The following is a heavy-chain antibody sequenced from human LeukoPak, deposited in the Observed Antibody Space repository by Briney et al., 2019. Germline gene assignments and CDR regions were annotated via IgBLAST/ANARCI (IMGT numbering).Heavy chain of an antibody. J-gene: IGHJ6*03. CDR3: ARLVVMDDYSKEDYYYYYMDV. CDR1: GFTFSSYS. D-gene: IGHD4-11*01. V-gene: IGHV3-48*01. CDR2: ISSSSSTM. Sequence: GGSLRLSCAASGFTFSSYSMNWVRQAPGKGLEWVSYISSSSSTMYYADSVKGRFTISRDNAKNSLYLQMNSLRAEDTAVYYCARLVVMDDYSKEDYYYYYMDVWGKGTTVTVSS.